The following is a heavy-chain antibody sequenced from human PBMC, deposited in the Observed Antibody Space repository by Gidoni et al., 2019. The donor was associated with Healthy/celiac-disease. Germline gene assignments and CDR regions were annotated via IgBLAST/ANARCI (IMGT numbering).Heavy chain of an antibody. V-gene: IGHV3-23*01. J-gene: IGHJ6*03. CDR2: ISGSGGRT. D-gene: IGHD2-2*01. CDR1: GFTFSIYA. CDR3: AKAAWPHYYYMDV. Sequence: EVKLLESGGGLVQSGGSLIVSCAAYGFTFSIYAMSWVRQAPGTGLECVSAISGSGGRTYYADAVKGRFTIARDNSKNTLYLQMNSLRAEDTAVYYCAKAAWPHYYYMDVWGKGTTVTVSS.